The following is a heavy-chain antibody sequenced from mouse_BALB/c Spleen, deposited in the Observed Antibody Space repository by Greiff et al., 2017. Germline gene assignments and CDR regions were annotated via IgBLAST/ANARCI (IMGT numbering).Heavy chain of an antibody. CDR3: AREGDYRSPYWYCDV. D-gene: IGHD2-14*01. J-gene: IGHJ1*01. CDR2: IYPGGGYT. V-gene: IGHV1-63*02. Sequence: QVQLQQSGAELVRPGTSVKISCKASGYTFTNYWLGWVKQRPGHGLEWIGDIYPGGGYTNYNEKFKGKATLTADTSSSTAYMQLSSLTSEDSAVYFCAREGDYRSPYWYCDVWGAGTTGTVSS. CDR1: GYTFTNYW.